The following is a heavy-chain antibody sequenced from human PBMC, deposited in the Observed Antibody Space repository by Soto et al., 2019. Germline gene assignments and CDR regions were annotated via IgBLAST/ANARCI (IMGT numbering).Heavy chain of an antibody. J-gene: IGHJ5*02. CDR3: ARHHGPTTSENWFDP. CDR2: ISTYSGDT. V-gene: IGHV1-18*01. CDR1: GYTFFTYD. Sequence: QVHLVQAGVEVKTPGASVKVSCQASGYTFFTYDISWVRQAPGQGLEWMGCISTYSGDTKYAQKFQGRVTMTTDTSTTTAYLELRSLRSDDTAVYYCARHHGPTTSENWFDPWGEGTLVNVSS. D-gene: IGHD5-12*01.